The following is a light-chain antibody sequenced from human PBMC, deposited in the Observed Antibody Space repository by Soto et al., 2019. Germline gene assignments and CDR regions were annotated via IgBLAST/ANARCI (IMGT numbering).Light chain of an antibody. Sequence: IVLTPSPGTLSFSPGGRATFSCRASQSVSSGYLVWYQQRPGQPPRLLIYGTSNRAAGIPDRFSGSGSGTDFTLTIYRLEPEDSAVYYCQQYGSSALTFGGGT. J-gene: IGKJ4*01. CDR3: QQYGSSALT. CDR1: QSVSSGY. V-gene: IGKV3-20*01. CDR2: GTS.